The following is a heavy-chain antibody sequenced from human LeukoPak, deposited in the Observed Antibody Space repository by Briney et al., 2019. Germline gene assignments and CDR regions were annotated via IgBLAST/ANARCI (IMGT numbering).Heavy chain of an antibody. CDR1: GYTLTELS. D-gene: IGHD1-26*01. J-gene: IGHJ4*02. CDR3: ATPIVGATNLDY. V-gene: IGHV1-24*01. CDR2: FDPEDGET. Sequence: ASVKVSCKVSGYTLTELSMHWVRQAPGKGLEWMGGFDPEDGETIYAQKFRGRVTMTEDTSTDTAYMELSSLRSEDTAVYYCATPIVGATNLDYWGQGTLVTVSS.